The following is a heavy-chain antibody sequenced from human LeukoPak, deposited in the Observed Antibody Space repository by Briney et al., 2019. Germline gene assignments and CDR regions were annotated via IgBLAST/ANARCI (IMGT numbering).Heavy chain of an antibody. D-gene: IGHD6-6*01. CDR2: IYTSGST. CDR1: GGSISSGSYY. V-gene: IGHV4-61*02. J-gene: IGHJ4*02. CDR3: ARGGPRIAARPLPFDY. Sequence: SETLSLTCTVSGGSISSGSYYWSWIRQPAGKGLEWIGRIYTSGSTNYNPSLKSRVTIPVDTSKNQFSLKLSSVTAADTAVYYCARGGPRIAARPLPFDYWGQGTLVTVSS.